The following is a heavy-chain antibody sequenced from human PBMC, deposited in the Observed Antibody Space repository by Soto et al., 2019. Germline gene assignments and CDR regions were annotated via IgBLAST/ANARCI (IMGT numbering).Heavy chain of an antibody. CDR3: ARSLRFLEWLSFATARAFDY. Sequence: SETLSLTCTVSGGSISSYYWSWIRQPPGKGLDWIGYINYSGSTNYNPSLKSRVTISVDTSKNQFSLKLSSVTAADTAVYYCARSLRFLEWLSFATARAFDYWGQGTLVTVSS. D-gene: IGHD3-3*01. V-gene: IGHV4-59*12. CDR1: GGSISSYY. J-gene: IGHJ4*02. CDR2: INYSGST.